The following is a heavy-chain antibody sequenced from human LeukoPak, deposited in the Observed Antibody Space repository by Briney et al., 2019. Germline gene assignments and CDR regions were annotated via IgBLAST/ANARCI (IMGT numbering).Heavy chain of an antibody. CDR2: LYYGVST. Sequence: GGSLRLSCVVSGFTFSDYYMSWIRQAPGKGLEWVSVLYYGVSTFYKDSVKGRFTTSGDNFKNTVYLQMNSLRAEDTAVYYCARGRQNYGDYPYWGQGTLVTVSS. CDR3: ARGRQNYGDYPY. CDR1: GFTFSDYY. D-gene: IGHD4-17*01. J-gene: IGHJ4*02. V-gene: IGHV3-53*01.